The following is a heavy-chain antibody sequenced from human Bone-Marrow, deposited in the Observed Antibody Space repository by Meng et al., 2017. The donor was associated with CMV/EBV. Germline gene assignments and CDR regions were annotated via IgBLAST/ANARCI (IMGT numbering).Heavy chain of an antibody. V-gene: IGHV4-39*01. CDR3: ARPGLCRGSYPYYYYYGMDV. D-gene: IGHD1-26*01. CDR2: IYYSGST. Sequence: SETLSLTCPVSGGSISSSSYYWGWIRQPPGKGLEWIGSIYYSGSTYYNPSLKSRVTISVDTSKNQFSLKLSSVTAADTAVYYCARPGLCRGSYPYYYYYGMDVWGQGTTVTVSS. CDR1: GGSISSSSYY. J-gene: IGHJ6*02.